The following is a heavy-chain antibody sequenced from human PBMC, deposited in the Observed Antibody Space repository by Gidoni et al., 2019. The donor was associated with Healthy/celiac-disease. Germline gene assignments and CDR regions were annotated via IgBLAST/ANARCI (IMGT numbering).Heavy chain of an antibody. V-gene: IGHV1-2*04. CDR3: ARGIGTLREWELLLGY. Sequence: QVQLVQSGAEVKKPGASVKVSCTASGYTFTGYYMHWVRQAPGQGLEWMGWINPNSGGTNYAQKFQGWVTMTRDTSISTAYMELSRLRSDDTAVYYCARGIGTLREWELLLGYWGQGTLVTVSS. CDR2: INPNSGGT. D-gene: IGHD1-26*01. J-gene: IGHJ4*02. CDR1: GYTFTGYY.